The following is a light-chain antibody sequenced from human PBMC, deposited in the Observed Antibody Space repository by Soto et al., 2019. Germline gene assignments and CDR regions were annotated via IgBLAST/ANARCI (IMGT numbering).Light chain of an antibody. V-gene: IGLV2-14*03. CDR1: SSDVGGYNH. CDR2: DVS. Sequence: QSVLTQPASVSGSPGQSITISCTGTSSDVGGYNHVSWYQHHPGKAPKLMIYDVSNRPSGVSSRFSGSKSGNTASLTISGLQAEDEGDYYCSSYTTSGTPVFGGGTKLTVL. J-gene: IGLJ2*01. CDR3: SSYTTSGTPV.